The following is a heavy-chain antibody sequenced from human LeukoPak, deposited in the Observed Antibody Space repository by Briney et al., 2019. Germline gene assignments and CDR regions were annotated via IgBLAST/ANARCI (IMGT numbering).Heavy chain of an antibody. V-gene: IGHV1-2*02. Sequence: GASVKVSCKASGYTFTGYYMHWVRQAPGQGGEWMGGINPNSGGTNYAQKFHGRVTMPRDTSISTAYMELSSLRSEATAVYYCARVGTTVTTLDAFDIWGQGTMVTVSS. D-gene: IGHD4-17*01. CDR1: GYTFTGYY. CDR3: ARVGTTVTTLDAFDI. CDR2: INPNSGGT. J-gene: IGHJ3*02.